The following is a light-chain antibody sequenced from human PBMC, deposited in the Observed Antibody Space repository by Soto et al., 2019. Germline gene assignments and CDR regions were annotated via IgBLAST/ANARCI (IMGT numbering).Light chain of an antibody. CDR2: DVS. V-gene: IGLV2-11*01. J-gene: IGLJ1*01. CDR3: CSYAGRYYV. CDR1: SSDVGGYNY. Sequence: QSALTQPRSVSGSPGQSVTISCTGTSSDVGGYNYVSWYQQHPGKAPKLMIYDVSKRPSGVPDRFYGSKSGNTASLTISGLQAEDEADYCCCSYAGRYYVFGTGTKLTVL.